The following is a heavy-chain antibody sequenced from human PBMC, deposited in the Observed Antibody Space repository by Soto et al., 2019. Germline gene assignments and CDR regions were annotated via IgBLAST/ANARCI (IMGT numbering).Heavy chain of an antibody. CDR3: TRVSIMIVVVPPGY. CDR2: IRSKAYGGTT. V-gene: IGHV3-49*03. CDR1: GFTFGDYA. Sequence: GGSLRLSCTASGFTFGDYAMSWFRQAPGKGLEWVGFIRSKAYGGTTEYAASVKGRFTISRDDSKSIAYLQMNSLKTEDTAVYYCTRVSIMIVVVPPGYWGQGTLVTVSS. D-gene: IGHD3-22*01. J-gene: IGHJ4*02.